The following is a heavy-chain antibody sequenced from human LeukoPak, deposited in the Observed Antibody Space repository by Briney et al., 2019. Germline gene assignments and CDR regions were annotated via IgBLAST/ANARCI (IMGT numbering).Heavy chain of an antibody. D-gene: IGHD2-2*01. CDR1: GYTFTSYY. CDR2: INPSGGST. V-gene: IGHV1-46*01. CDR3: ARASPNIVVVPVARRDYYGMDV. Sequence: ASVKVSCKASGYTFTSYYMHWVRQAPGQGLEWMGIINPSGGSTSYAQKFQGRVTMTRDTSTGTVYMELSSLRSEDTAVYYCARASPNIVVVPVARRDYYGMDVWGQGTTVTVSS. J-gene: IGHJ6*02.